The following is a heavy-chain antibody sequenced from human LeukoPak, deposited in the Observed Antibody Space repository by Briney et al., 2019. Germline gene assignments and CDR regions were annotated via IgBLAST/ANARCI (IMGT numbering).Heavy chain of an antibody. CDR1: GFTFSSYS. V-gene: IGHV3-21*01. D-gene: IGHD6-13*01. Sequence: SGGSLRHSCAASGFTFSSYSMNWVRQAPEKGLEWVSSISSSSSYIYYADSVKGRFTISRDNAKNSLYLQMNSLRAEDTAVYYCAREGAAEFYWFDPGGQGTLVTVSS. J-gene: IGHJ5*02. CDR2: ISSSSSYI. CDR3: AREGAAEFYWFDP.